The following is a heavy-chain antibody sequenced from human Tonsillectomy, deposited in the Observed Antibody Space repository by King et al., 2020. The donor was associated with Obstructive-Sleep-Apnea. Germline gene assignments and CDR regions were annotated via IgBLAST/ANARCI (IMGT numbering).Heavy chain of an antibody. CDR2: IYYSGSA. V-gene: IGHV4-59*01. CDR1: GGSISSYY. D-gene: IGHD6-19*01. Sequence: QLQESGPGLVKPSETLSLTCTVSGGSISSYYGSLIRQPPGKGLEGIGYIYYSGSAYHNPSLKSRVTISVDTSKNQFSLKLNPGTAADTAVYCCARGDSSGWRGFFDYWGQGTLVTVSS. J-gene: IGHJ4*02. CDR3: ARGDSSGWRGFFDY.